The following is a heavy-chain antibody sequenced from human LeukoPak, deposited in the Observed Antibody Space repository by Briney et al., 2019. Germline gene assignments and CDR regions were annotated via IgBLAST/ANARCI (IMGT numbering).Heavy chain of an antibody. CDR2: ISAYNGNT. J-gene: IGHJ4*02. CDR1: GYTFTSYG. Sequence: ASVKVSCKASGYTFTSYGISWVRQAPGQGLEWMGWISAYNGNTNYAQKLQGRVTMTTDTSTSTAYMELRSLRSDDTAVYYCATKGGIAAAGTGVDFDYWGQGTLVTVSS. CDR3: ATKGGIAAAGTGVDFDY. D-gene: IGHD6-13*01. V-gene: IGHV1-18*01.